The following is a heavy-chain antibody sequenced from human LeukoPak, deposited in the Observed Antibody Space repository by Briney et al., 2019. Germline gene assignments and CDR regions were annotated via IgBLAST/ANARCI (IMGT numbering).Heavy chain of an antibody. CDR3: ARDQKVVAATSEYFQH. V-gene: IGHV1-69*04. CDR2: IIPTLGIA. D-gene: IGHD2-15*01. Sequence: ASVKVSCKASGYTFTSYGISWVRQAPGQGLEWMGRIIPTLGIANYAQKFQGRVTITADKSTSTAYMELSSLRSEDTAVYYCARDQKVVAATSEYFQHWGQGTLVPVSS. J-gene: IGHJ1*01. CDR1: GYTFTSYG.